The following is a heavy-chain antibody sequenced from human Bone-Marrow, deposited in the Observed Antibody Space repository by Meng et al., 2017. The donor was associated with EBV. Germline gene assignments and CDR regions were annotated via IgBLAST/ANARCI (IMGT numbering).Heavy chain of an antibody. CDR2: INPNSGGT. J-gene: IGHJ4*02. CDR3: AMGLATDFDY. Sequence: QVHRVQAGAEGKQPVTSLKVSCKASGYTFTGYYIHWVRQAPGQGLEWVGWINPNSGGTNYAEKFQGRVTMTRDTSITTAFMELSSLKSDDTAVYYCAMGLATDFDYWGQGTLVTVSS. CDR1: GYTFTGYY. V-gene: IGHV1-2*02. D-gene: IGHD5-12*01.